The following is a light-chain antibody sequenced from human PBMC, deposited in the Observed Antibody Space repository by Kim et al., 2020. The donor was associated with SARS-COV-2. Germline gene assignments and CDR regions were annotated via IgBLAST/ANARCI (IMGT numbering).Light chain of an antibody. V-gene: IGLV2-23*02. CDR2: EVN. J-gene: IGLJ1*01. CDR1: SSDVGSYNL. Sequence: QSALTQPASVSGSPGQSITISCTGTSSDVGSYNLVSWYQQHPGKAPKLVIYEVNKRPSGVSTRFSGSKSGNTASLTISGLQAEDEADYYCCSYAGSNPSKGFGTGTEVTVL. CDR3: CSYAGSNPSKG.